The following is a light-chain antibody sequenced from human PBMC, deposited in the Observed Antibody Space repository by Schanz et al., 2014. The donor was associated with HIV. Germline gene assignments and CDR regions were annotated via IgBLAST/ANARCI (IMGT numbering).Light chain of an antibody. V-gene: IGLV1-40*01. CDR2: GNS. CDR3: TSSGGTNNFVI. J-gene: IGLJ2*01. CDR1: SSNIGAGYD. Sequence: QSVLTQPPSVSGAPGQRVTISCTGSSSNIGAGYDVHWYQQLPGTAPKLLIYGNSNRPSGVPDRFSGSKSGNTASLTVSDLQAEDEADYYCTSSGGTNNFVIFGGGTKLTVL.